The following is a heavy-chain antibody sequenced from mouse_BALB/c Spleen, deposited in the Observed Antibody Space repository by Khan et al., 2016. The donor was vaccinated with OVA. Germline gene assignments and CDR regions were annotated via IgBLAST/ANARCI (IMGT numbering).Heavy chain of an antibody. CDR2: IHYSGST. CDR1: GYSITSGYS. D-gene: IGHD1-1*01. CDR3: ARSGTTVVAYWYFDV. J-gene: IGHJ1*01. Sequence: VQLKESGPDLVKPSQSLSLTCTVTGYSITSGYSWHWIRQFPGNKLEWMGYIHYSGSTNYHPSLKSRISITRATSKNQFFLQLNSVTTEDTATYDCARSGTTVVAYWYFDVWGAGNTVTGSS. V-gene: IGHV3-1*02.